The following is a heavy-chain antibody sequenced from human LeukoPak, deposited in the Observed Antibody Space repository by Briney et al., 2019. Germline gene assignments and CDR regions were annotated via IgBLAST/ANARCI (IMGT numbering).Heavy chain of an antibody. CDR1: GYSISSGYY. CDR3: ARDDPYSSGWTFDY. V-gene: IGHV4-38-2*02. Sequence: SETLSLTCTVSGYSISSGYYWGWIRQPPGKGLEWIGSIYHSGSTYYNPSLKSRVTISVDTSKNQFSLKLSSVTAADTAVYYCARDDPYSSGWTFDYWGQGTLVTVSS. D-gene: IGHD6-19*01. CDR2: IYHSGST. J-gene: IGHJ4*02.